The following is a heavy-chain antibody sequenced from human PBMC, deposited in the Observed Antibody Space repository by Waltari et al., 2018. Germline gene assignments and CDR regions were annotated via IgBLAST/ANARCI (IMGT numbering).Heavy chain of an antibody. Sequence: EVQLVESGGGLVQPGGSLKLSCAASGFTCSAPAVPWVLQASGKGPEWVCRIRTQANGYTTTYAASVKGRFSISRDDSQKTAFLQMNSLKIEDTAVYFCTADGPGWNSWGQGTLVTVSS. V-gene: IGHV3-73*01. CDR3: TADGPGWNS. CDR2: IRTQANGYTT. D-gene: IGHD1-7*01. J-gene: IGHJ4*02. CDR1: GFTCSAPA.